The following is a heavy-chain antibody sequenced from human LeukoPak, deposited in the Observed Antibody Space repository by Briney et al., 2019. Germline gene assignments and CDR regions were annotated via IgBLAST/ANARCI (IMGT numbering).Heavy chain of an antibody. CDR3: AVQKSYYFDY. Sequence: QPGGSLRLSCAASGFTFSSYAMTWVRQAPGKGLEWVSTIGSSGDTYYPDSVKGRFTISRDTSKNTVYLQMNSLRAEDTAVFYCAVQKSYYFDYWGQGALVTVSS. CDR2: IGSSGDT. CDR1: GFTFSSYA. V-gene: IGHV3-23*01. J-gene: IGHJ4*02.